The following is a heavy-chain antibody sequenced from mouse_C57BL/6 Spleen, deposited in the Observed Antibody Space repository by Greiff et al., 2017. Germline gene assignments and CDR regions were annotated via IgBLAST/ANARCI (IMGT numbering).Heavy chain of an antibody. J-gene: IGHJ2*01. D-gene: IGHD2-2*01. Sequence: VKLMESGAELVKPGASVKLSCKASGYTFTEYTIHWVKQRSGQGLEWIGWFYPGSGSIKYNEKFKDKATLTADKSSSTVYMGLSRLTSEDSAVYFCARHEMAMVTPGGGNFDYWGQGTTLTVSS. CDR1: GYTFTEYT. CDR2: FYPGSGSI. CDR3: ARHEMAMVTPGGGNFDY. V-gene: IGHV1-62-2*01.